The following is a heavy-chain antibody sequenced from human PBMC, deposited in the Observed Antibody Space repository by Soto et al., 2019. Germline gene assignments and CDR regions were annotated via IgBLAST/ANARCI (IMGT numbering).Heavy chain of an antibody. J-gene: IGHJ2*01. V-gene: IGHV5-51*01. Sequence: GESLKISCKGSGYSFTSYWIGWVRQMPGKGLEWMGIIYPGDSDTRYSPSFQGQVTISADKSISTAYLQWSSLKASDTAMYYCARPYYDYVCGSYAPVDWYFDLWGRGTLVTVSS. CDR2: IYPGDSDT. D-gene: IGHD3-16*01. CDR3: ARPYYDYVCGSYAPVDWYFDL. CDR1: GYSFTSYW.